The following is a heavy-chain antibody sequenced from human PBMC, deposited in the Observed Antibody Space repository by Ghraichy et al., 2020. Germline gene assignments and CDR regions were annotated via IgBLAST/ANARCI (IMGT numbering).Heavy chain of an antibody. CDR3: ARGGYYYDSSGYYFDY. D-gene: IGHD3-22*01. J-gene: IGHJ4*02. V-gene: IGHV4-34*01. CDR1: GGSFSGYY. CDR2: INHSGST. Sequence: SQTLSLTCAVYGGSFSGYYWSWIRQPPGKGLEWIGEINHSGSTNYNPSLKSRVTISVDTSKNQFSLKLSSVTAADTAVYYCARGGYYYDSSGYYFDYWGQGTLVTVSS.